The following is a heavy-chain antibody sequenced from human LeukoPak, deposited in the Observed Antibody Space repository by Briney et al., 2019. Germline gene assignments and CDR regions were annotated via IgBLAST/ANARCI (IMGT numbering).Heavy chain of an antibody. Sequence: SETLSLTCTVSGDSISSDTYYWSWIRQPAGKGLQWIGRIFTSESPTYNPSLKSRVTMSLDTSKNQFSLKLSSVTAADTAVYYCARVSSSWYQDWYFDLWGRGTLVTVSS. D-gene: IGHD6-13*01. J-gene: IGHJ2*01. CDR1: GDSISSDTYY. CDR2: IFTSESP. V-gene: IGHV4-61*02. CDR3: ARVSSSWYQDWYFDL.